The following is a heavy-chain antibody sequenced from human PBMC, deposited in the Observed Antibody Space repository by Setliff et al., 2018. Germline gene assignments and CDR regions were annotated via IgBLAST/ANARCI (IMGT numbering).Heavy chain of an antibody. CDR3: ARASARVYYYYYGMDV. CDR2: IYYSGST. V-gene: IGHV4-59*11. J-gene: IGHJ6*02. Sequence: PSETLSLTCTVSGGSISSHYWSWIRQPPGKGLEWIGSIYYSGSTNYNPSLKSRVTISVDTSKNQFSLKLSSVTAADTAVYYCARASARVYYYYYGMDVWGQGTTVTVSS. CDR1: GGSISSHY.